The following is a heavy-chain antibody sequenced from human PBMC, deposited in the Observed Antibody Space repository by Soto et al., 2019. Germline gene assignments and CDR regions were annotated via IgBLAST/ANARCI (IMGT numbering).Heavy chain of an antibody. D-gene: IGHD3-22*01. V-gene: IGHV1-69*12. J-gene: IGHJ5*02. Sequence: QVQLVQSGAEVKKPGSSVKVSCKASGGTFSSYAISWVRQAPGQGLEWMGGIIPIFGTANYAQKFQGRVTITADESTSTAYMELSSLRSEDTAVYYCARVGSREIGPNTNNWFDPWGQGTLVTVSS. CDR1: GGTFSSYA. CDR3: ARVGSREIGPNTNNWFDP. CDR2: IIPIFGTA.